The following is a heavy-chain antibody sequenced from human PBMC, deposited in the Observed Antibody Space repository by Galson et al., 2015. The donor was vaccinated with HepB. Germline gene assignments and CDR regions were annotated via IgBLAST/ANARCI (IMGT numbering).Heavy chain of an antibody. Sequence: SLRLSCAASGFTFGSHDMHWVRHSTGQGLEWVSAIGAPGDTYYPASVQGRFTISRENAKNSLYLQMNSLTAGDTAVYYCARGAYGDANWSFDLWGRGTLVTVSS. J-gene: IGHJ2*01. CDR1: GFTFGSHD. CDR2: IGAPGDT. CDR3: ARGAYGDANWSFDL. D-gene: IGHD4-17*01. V-gene: IGHV3-13*04.